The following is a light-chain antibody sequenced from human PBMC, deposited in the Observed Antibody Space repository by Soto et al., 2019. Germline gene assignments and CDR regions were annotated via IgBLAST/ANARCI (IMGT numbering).Light chain of an antibody. CDR1: QSVSSNY. J-gene: IGKJ1*01. CDR2: GAS. V-gene: IGKV3-20*01. Sequence: ETVLTQSPGTLSLSPGERATLSCRASQSVSSNYLAWYQQKPGQAPRLLMYGASTRATGIPDRFSGSGSGTDFTLTIRTLEPEDFAVYYCQQFGRSPPSWTFGQGTKVEIK. CDR3: QQFGRSPPSWT.